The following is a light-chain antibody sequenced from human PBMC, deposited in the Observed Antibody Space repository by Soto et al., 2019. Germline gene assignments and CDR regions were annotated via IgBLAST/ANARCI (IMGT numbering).Light chain of an antibody. Sequence: QSVLTQPASVSGSPGQSITISCTGISSDVGGYNYVSWYQQHPGKAPKLMIYDVSDRPSGISNRFSGSKSGNTASLTISGLQTEDEADYYCSSYTSTNTVFGGGTKLNVL. CDR2: DVS. CDR3: SSYTSTNTV. V-gene: IGLV2-14*03. CDR1: SSDVGGYNY. J-gene: IGLJ2*01.